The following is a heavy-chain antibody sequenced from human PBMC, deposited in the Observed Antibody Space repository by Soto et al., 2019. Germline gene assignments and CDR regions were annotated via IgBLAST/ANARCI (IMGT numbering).Heavy chain of an antibody. J-gene: IGHJ4*02. CDR2: INYSGST. Sequence: PSETLSLTCTVSGGSISSGDYYWSWIRQPPGKGLEWIGDINYSGSTYYNPSLKSRVTISVDTSKNQFSLKLSSVTAADTAVYYCARDKPEIQLWSYIDYWGQGTLVTVSS. CDR1: GGSISSGDYY. V-gene: IGHV4-30-4*01. D-gene: IGHD5-18*01. CDR3: ARDKPEIQLWSYIDY.